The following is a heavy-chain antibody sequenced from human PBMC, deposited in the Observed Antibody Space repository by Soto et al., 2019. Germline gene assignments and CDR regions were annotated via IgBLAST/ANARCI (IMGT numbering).Heavy chain of an antibody. J-gene: IGHJ5*02. CDR3: ARGRNSSTEYCGIDSCAWFDP. Sequence: SEALSVACTVSGVPISIYYWTWIRQPPGKGLDWIGHIHHNESTDYNPSLKSRVTISLDTSKKQFSLKLSSVTAADTAVYYCARGRNSSTEYCGIDSCAWFDPWGQGTVVTVSS. CDR2: IHHNEST. CDR1: GVPISIYY. D-gene: IGHD2-21*01. V-gene: IGHV4-59*12.